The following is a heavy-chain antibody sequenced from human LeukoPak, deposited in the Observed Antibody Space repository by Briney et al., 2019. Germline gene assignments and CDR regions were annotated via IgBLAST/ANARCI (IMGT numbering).Heavy chain of an antibody. Sequence: GGSLRLSCAAPGFTVSSKYMGWVRQAPGKGLEWVSVIHPGGTIYYADSVKGTFTISRDNSKNTLYLEMNTLRVEDTAVYYCAMYSSAWYAVYWGQGTLVTVSS. V-gene: IGHV3-66*01. CDR2: IHPGGTI. CDR3: AMYSSAWYAVY. CDR1: GFTVSSKY. D-gene: IGHD6-19*01. J-gene: IGHJ4*02.